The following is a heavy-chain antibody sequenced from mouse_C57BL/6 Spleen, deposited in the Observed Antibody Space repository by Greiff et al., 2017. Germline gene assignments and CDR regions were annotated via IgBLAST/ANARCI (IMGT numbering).Heavy chain of an antibody. J-gene: IGHJ3*01. CDR3: ARWGTTVPFAY. CDR1: GYTFTSYW. V-gene: IGHV1-64*01. D-gene: IGHD1-1*01. Sequence: QVHVKQPGAELVKPGASVKLSCKASGYTFTSYWMHWVKQRPGQGLEWIGMIHPNSGSTNYNEKFKSKATLTVDKSSSTAYMQLSSLTSEDSAVYYCARWGTTVPFAYWGQGTLVTVSA. CDR2: IHPNSGST.